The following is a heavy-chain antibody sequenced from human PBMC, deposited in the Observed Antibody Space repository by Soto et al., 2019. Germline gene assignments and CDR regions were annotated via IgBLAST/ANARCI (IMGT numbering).Heavy chain of an antibody. J-gene: IGHJ3*02. CDR1: GYTFTGYY. Sequence: ASVKVSCKASGYTFTGYYMHWVRQAPGQGLEWMGWINPNSGGTNYAQKFQGGVTMTRDTSISTAYMELSRLRSDDTAVYYCARDRTTLTGDAFDIWGQGTMVTVSS. CDR3: ARDRTTLTGDAFDI. D-gene: IGHD5-12*01. CDR2: INPNSGGT. V-gene: IGHV1-2*02.